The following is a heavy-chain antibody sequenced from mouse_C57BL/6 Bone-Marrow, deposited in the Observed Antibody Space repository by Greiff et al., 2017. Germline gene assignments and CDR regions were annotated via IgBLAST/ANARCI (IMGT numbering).Heavy chain of an antibody. V-gene: IGHV1-5*01. CDR2: IYPGNSDT. CDR1: GYTFTSYW. J-gene: IGHJ2*01. D-gene: IGHD1-1*01. CDR3: THYSSSFYFDY. Sequence: VQLQQSGTVLARPGASVKMSCKTSGYTFTSYWMHWVKQRPGQGLEWIGAIYPGNSDTSYNQKFKGKAKLTAVTSASTAYMELSSLTNEDSAVXYCTHYSSSFYFDYWGQGTTLTVSS.